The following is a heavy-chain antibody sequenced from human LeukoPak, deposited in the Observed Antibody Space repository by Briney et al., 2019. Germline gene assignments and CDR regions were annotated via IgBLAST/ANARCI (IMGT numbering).Heavy chain of an antibody. CDR3: MIDVPGGSYPFDY. CDR1: GFTFSSYW. J-gene: IGHJ4*02. V-gene: IGHV3-15*01. CDR2: IKSKRDFETI. Sequence: GGSLRLSCAASGFTFSSYWMHWVRQAPGKGLEWVGRIKSKRDFETIDYAAPVKGRFTISRDDSRNTLYLQMNSLKIEDTALYYCMIDVPGGSYPFDYWGQGTLVTVSS. D-gene: IGHD1-26*01.